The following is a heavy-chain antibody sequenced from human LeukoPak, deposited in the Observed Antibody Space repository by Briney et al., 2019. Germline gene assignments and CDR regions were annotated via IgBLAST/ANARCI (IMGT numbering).Heavy chain of an antibody. J-gene: IGHJ4*02. CDR2: IKQDGSEK. V-gene: IGHV3-7*01. CDR1: GFTFSSYW. Sequence: GGSLRLSCAASGFTFSSYWMSWVRQAPGKGLEWVANIKQDGSEKYYVDSVKGRFTISRDNAKNSLYLQMNSLRAEDTAVYYCARSYQPYCYGSGSRSYYFDYWGQGTLVTVSS. D-gene: IGHD3-10*01. CDR3: ARSYQPYCYGSGSRSYYFDY.